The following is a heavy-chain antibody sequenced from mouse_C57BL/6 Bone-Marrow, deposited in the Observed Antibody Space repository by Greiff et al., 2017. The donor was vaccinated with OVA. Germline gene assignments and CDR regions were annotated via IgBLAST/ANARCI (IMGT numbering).Heavy chain of an antibody. CDR2: INPSTGGT. J-gene: IGHJ2*01. Sequence: VQLQQSGPELVKPGASVKISCKASGYSFTGYYMHWVKQSSEKSLEWIGEINPSTGGTCYNQKFKGKATLTVDKSSSTAYMQLKSLTSEDSAVYYCARWDYYGSPYFDYWGQGTTLTVSS. CDR3: ARWDYYGSPYFDY. CDR1: GYSFTGYY. D-gene: IGHD1-1*01. V-gene: IGHV1-43*01.